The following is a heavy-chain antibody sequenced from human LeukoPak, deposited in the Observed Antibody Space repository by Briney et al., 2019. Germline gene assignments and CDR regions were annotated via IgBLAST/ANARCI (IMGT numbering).Heavy chain of an antibody. CDR3: ARAEYGDRIAAFDY. CDR1: GFTFDDYG. J-gene: IGHJ4*02. V-gene: IGHV3-20*04. Sequence: PGGSLRLSCAASGFTFDDYGMSWVRQAPGKGLEWVSGINWNGGSTGYADSVKGRFTISRDNAKNSLYLQMNSLRAEDTALYYCARAEYGDRIAAFDYWGQGTLVTVSS. D-gene: IGHD4-17*01. CDR2: INWNGGST.